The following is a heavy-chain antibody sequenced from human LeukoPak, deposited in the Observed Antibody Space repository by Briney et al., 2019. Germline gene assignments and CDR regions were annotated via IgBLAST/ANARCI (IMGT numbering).Heavy chain of an antibody. CDR1: GYTFTIYW. D-gene: IGHD6-13*01. CDR3: GRIPAAGSLKGSFDI. CDR2: IYPGDSDT. Sequence: GESLKISCKGSGYTFTIYWIAWVRQMPGRGLELMGIIYPGDSDTRYSPSFQGQVTISADKSISTAYLQWSSLKASDSAMYYCGRIPAAGSLKGSFDIWGQGTMVTVSS. J-gene: IGHJ3*02. V-gene: IGHV5-51*01.